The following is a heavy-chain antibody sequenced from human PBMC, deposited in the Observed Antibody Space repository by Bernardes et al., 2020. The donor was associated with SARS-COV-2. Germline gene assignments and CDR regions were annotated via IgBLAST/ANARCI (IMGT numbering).Heavy chain of an antibody. CDR3: AREGGVVPAAITPRYYYGMDV. V-gene: IGHV3-11*01. J-gene: IGHJ6*02. D-gene: IGHD2-2*01. Sequence: GGSLRLSCAASGFTFSDYYMSWIRQAPGKGLEWVSYISSSGSTIYYADSVKGRFTISRDNAKNSLYLQMNSLRAEDTAVYYCAREGGVVPAAITPRYYYGMDVWGQGTTVTVSS. CDR1: GFTFSDYY. CDR2: ISSSGSTI.